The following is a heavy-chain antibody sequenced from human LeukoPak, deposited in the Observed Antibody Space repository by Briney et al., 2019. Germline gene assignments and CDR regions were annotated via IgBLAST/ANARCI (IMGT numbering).Heavy chain of an antibody. CDR2: IYPTGHT. CDR3: ARITDPDYRSGWSGADY. Sequence: SETLSLTRTVSGGSLGNYYWSWIRQPAGKGLEWIGRIYPTGHTHYNPSLKSRVTMSVDTSKNQFSLKMTSLTAADTAVYYCARITDPDYRSGWSGADYWGRG. CDR1: GGSLGNYY. D-gene: IGHD6-19*01. J-gene: IGHJ4*02. V-gene: IGHV4-4*07.